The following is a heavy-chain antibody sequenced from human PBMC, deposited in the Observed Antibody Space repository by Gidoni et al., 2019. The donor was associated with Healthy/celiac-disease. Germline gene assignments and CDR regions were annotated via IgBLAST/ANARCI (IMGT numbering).Heavy chain of an antibody. D-gene: IGHD6-13*01. CDR3: ARGSRGKGYSSSWPLGY. CDR1: GGSFSGYY. Sequence: QVQLQQWGAGLLKPSEPLSLTCAVYGGSFSGYYWSWIRQPPGKGLEWIGESDHSGSTNYNPSLKSRVTISVDTSKNQCSLKLSSVTAADTAVYYCARGSRGKGYSSSWPLGYWGQGTLVTVSS. J-gene: IGHJ4*02. CDR2: SDHSGST. V-gene: IGHV4-34*01.